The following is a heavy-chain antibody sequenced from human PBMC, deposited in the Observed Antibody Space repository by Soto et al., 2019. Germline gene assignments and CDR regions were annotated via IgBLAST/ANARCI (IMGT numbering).Heavy chain of an antibody. Sequence: VQLQESGPGLVKPSETLSLICTVSGGSISSDYLSWIRQPAGKGLEWIGRVYTSGYSKSNPSLKSRVTMSVDTSKKQFSLNLSSVTAADTAVYYCVREPTTSGTVNWFDPWGQGTLVTVSS. CDR1: GGSISSDY. V-gene: IGHV4-4*07. CDR3: VREPTTSGTVNWFDP. D-gene: IGHD4-17*01. J-gene: IGHJ5*02. CDR2: VYTSGYS.